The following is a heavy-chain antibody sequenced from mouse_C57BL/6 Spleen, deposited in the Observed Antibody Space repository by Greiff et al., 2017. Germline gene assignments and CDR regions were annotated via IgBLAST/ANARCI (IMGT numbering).Heavy chain of an antibody. CDR3: ASGGKQGFAY. J-gene: IGHJ3*01. CDR2: IWGVGST. Sequence: VKLVESGPGLVAPSQSLSITCTVSGFSLTSYGVDWVRQSPGKGLEWLGVIWGVGSTNYNSALKSRLSISKDNSKSQVFLKRNRLQTDDTAMYYCASGGKQGFAYWGQGPLVPVS. CDR1: GFSLTSYG. V-gene: IGHV2-6*01.